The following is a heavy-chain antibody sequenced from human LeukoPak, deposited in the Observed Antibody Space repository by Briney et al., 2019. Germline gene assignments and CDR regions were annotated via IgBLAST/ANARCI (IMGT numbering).Heavy chain of an antibody. Sequence: SQTLSLTCTVSGGSISGGGYYWSWIRQPPGKGLEWIGYIYHSGSTYYNPSLKSRVTISVDRSKNQFSLKLSSVTAADTAVYYCARGNDQLPLDYWGQGTLVTVSS. CDR3: ARGNDQLPLDY. CDR1: GGSISGGGYY. D-gene: IGHD2-2*01. J-gene: IGHJ4*02. V-gene: IGHV4-30-2*01. CDR2: IYHSGST.